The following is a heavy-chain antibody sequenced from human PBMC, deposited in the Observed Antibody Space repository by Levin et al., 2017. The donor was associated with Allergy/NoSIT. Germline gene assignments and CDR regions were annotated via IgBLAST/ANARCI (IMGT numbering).Heavy chain of an antibody. Sequence: SETLSLTCAVSGYSISSGYYWGWIRQPPGKGLEWIGSIYHSESTYYNPSLKSRVTISVDTSKNQFSLKLSSVTAADTAVYYCARSSFHYGYLLHAFDIGGQGTMVTVSS. J-gene: IGHJ3*02. CDR3: ARSSFHYGYLLHAFDI. CDR1: GYSISSGYY. CDR2: IYHSEST. D-gene: IGHD5-18*01. V-gene: IGHV4-38-2*01.